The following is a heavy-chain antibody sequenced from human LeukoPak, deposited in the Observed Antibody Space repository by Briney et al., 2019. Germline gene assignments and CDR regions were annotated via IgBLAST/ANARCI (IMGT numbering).Heavy chain of an antibody. CDR3: ARVKRRFGEHDY. V-gene: IGHV4-31*03. J-gene: IGHJ4*02. CDR1: GGSISSGGYY. D-gene: IGHD3-10*01. CDR2: IYYSGST. Sequence: SETLSLTCTVSGGSISSGGYYWSWIRQHPGKGLEWIGYIYYSGSTYYNPSLKSRVTISVDTSKNQFSLKLSSVTAADTAVYYCARVKRRFGEHDYWGQGTLVTVSS.